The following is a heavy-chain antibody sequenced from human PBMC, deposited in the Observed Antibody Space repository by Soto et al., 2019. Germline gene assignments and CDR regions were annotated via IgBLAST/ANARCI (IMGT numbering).Heavy chain of an antibody. CDR2: IIPIFGTA. V-gene: IGHV1-69*06. CDR3: ARDTGATPNYYYYGMDV. J-gene: IGHJ6*02. Sequence: SSVKVSCKVPGGTFSSYPISWVRQAPGQGHEWMGAIIPIFGTANYAQKFQCRVTITADKSTCTAYMELSSLRSEDTAVYYCARDTGATPNYYYYGMDVWGQGTTVTVSS. D-gene: IGHD4-17*01. CDR1: GGTFSSYP.